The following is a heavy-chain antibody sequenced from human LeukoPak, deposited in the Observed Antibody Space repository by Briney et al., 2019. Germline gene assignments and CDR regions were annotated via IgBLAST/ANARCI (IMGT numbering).Heavy chain of an antibody. J-gene: IGHJ4*02. CDR2: INTNTGNP. CDR3: ARVVRGSSGYRYYFDY. CDR1: GYTFTSYA. V-gene: IGHV7-4-1*02. D-gene: IGHD3-22*01. Sequence: ASVKVSCKASGYTFTSYAMNWVRQAPGQGLEWMGWINTNTGNPTYAQGFTGRFVFSLDTSVSTAYLQISSLKAEDIAVYHCARVVRGSSGYRYYFDYWGQGTLVTVSS.